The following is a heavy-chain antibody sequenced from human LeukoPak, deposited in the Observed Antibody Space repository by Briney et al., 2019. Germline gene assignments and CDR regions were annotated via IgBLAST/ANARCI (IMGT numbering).Heavy chain of an antibody. Sequence: GGSLRLSCATSGFIFSGYYMSWIRQAPGKGLEWVSYLSGSGNDISYADSVKGRFTISRDNAKGSLYLQMNSLRAADTAVYYCGTHAGRTGSDDWGQGTPVTVSS. CDR2: LSGSGNDI. CDR3: GTHAGRTGSDD. J-gene: IGHJ4*02. V-gene: IGHV3-11*01. D-gene: IGHD3/OR15-3a*01. CDR1: GFIFSGYY.